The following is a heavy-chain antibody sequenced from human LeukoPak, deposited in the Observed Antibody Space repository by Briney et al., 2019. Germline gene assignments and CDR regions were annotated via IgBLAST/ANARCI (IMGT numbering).Heavy chain of an antibody. Sequence: PGGSLRLSCAASGFTFSSYAMSWVRQAPGKGLEWVSVISGSGGSTYYADSVKGRFTISRDNSKNTLYLQMNRLRAEDTAVYYCAKGCSKQRLVYFDYWGQGTLVTVSS. CDR3: AKGCSKQRLVYFDY. CDR1: GFTFSSYA. D-gene: IGHD6-13*01. V-gene: IGHV3-23*01. CDR2: ISGSGGST. J-gene: IGHJ4*02.